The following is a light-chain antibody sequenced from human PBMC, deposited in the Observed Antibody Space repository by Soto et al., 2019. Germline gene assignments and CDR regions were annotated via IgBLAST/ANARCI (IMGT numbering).Light chain of an antibody. Sequence: DIQMTQSPSTLSASVGDRVTITCRASQRISSWLAWYQQKPGKAPKLLIYDVSSLESGVPSRFRGSGSGTEFTLTISSLQPDDFATYYCQQYDSYWGTFGQGTKVDIK. J-gene: IGKJ1*01. CDR1: QRISSW. V-gene: IGKV1-5*01. CDR2: DVS. CDR3: QQYDSYWGT.